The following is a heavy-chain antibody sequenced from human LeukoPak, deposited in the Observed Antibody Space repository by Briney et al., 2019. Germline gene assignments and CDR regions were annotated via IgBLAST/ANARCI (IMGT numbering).Heavy chain of an antibody. J-gene: IGHJ5*02. CDR1: GYSISSGYY. D-gene: IGHD3-9*01. CDR2: IYHSGSN. V-gene: IGHV4-38-2*01. Sequence: SETLSLTCAVSGYSISSGYYWGWIRQPPGKGLERIESIYHSGSNYYNPSLKSPVTISVDTVKTEFSLRLGSVTAADTAVYYCAMLGGYDILGGYLYNWFDPWGQGTLVTVSS. CDR3: AMLGGYDILGGYLYNWFDP.